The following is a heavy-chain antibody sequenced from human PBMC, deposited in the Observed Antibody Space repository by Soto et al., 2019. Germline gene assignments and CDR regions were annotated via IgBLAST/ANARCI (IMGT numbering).Heavy chain of an antibody. CDR1: GFTFSSYG. Sequence: QVQLVESGGGVVQPGRSLRLSCAASGFTFSSYGMHWVRQAPGKGLEWVAVISYDGSNKYYADSVKGRFTISRDTSKNTLYLQRDSLRAEDTAVYYCAKEGRTGTPSRVDYWGQGTMVTVFS. CDR3: AKEGRTGTPSRVDY. CDR2: ISYDGSNK. V-gene: IGHV3-30*18. D-gene: IGHD1-1*01. J-gene: IGHJ4*02.